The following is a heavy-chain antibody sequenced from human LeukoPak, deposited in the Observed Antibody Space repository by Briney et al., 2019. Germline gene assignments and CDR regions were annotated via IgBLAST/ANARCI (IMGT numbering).Heavy chain of an antibody. V-gene: IGHV1-69*05. J-gene: IGHJ5*02. CDR3: ARGTTVTTNWFDP. CDR2: IIPIFGTA. Sequence: SVTVSCKASGGTFSSYAISWVRQAPGQGLEWMGGIIPIFGTANYAQKFQGRVTITTDESTSTAYMELSSLRSEDTAVYYCARGTTVTTNWFDPWGQGTLVTVSS. D-gene: IGHD4-11*01. CDR1: GGTFSSYA.